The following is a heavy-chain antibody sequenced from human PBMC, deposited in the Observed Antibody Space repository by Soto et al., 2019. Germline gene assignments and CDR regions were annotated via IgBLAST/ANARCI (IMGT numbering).Heavy chain of an antibody. CDR2: MYYCGSV. D-gene: IGHD3-16*01. V-gene: IGHV4-4*02. CDR3: ASGSFVTDYYYYHMED. J-gene: IGHJ6*03. Sequence: PSETLSPTCAFSSDSISRSHWVTLIRQPPGKGLVWLGDMYYCGSVYYYPSLRSRIFISLDKCYNQFSLNLCSVAAAYTAVYYCASGSFVTDYYYYHMEDWGKGTPLTVSS. CDR1: SDSISRSHW.